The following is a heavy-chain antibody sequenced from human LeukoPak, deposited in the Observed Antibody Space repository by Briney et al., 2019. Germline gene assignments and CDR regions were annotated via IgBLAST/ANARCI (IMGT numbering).Heavy chain of an antibody. Sequence: SETLSLTCTVSGGSISSYYWSWIRQPAGKGLEWIGRIHTSGSTNYNPSLRSRVTMSVDTSKNQFSLKLSSVTGADTAVYYCARSYSWDYILDYWGQGTLVTVSS. CDR1: GGSISSYY. CDR2: IHTSGST. V-gene: IGHV4-4*07. D-gene: IGHD1-7*01. CDR3: ARSYSWDYILDY. J-gene: IGHJ4*02.